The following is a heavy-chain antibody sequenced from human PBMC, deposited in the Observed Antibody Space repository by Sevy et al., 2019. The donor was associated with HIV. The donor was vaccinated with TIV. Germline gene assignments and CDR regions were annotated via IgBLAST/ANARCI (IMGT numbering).Heavy chain of an antibody. CDR2: ISHDTTVK. Sequence: GGSLRLSCAASGFTFSDYVMHWVRQAPGKGLEWLARISHDTTVKYYADSLKGLFTISRDNSKNTLYLQMNSLRHEDTAVYHCARDADWSLNYWGQGTLVTVSS. V-gene: IGHV3-30*04. D-gene: IGHD3-9*01. CDR3: ARDADWSLNY. CDR1: GFTFSDYV. J-gene: IGHJ4*02.